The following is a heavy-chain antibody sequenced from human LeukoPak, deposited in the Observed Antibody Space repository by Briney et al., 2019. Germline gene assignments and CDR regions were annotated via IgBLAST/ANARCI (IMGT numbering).Heavy chain of an antibody. CDR3: ARRPYYDFWSGYYFDY. CDR1: GFTFSSYW. Sequence: PGGSLRLSCAASGFTFSSYWMSWVRQAPGKGLEWVANIKQDGSEKYYVDSVKGRFTISRDNAKNSLYLQMNSLRAEDTVVYYCARRPYYDFWSGYYFDYWGQGTLVTVSS. CDR2: IKQDGSEK. V-gene: IGHV3-7*01. J-gene: IGHJ4*02. D-gene: IGHD3-3*01.